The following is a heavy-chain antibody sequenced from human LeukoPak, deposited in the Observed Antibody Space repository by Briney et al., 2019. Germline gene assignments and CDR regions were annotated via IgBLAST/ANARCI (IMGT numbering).Heavy chain of an antibody. D-gene: IGHD6-19*01. CDR2: IKQDGSEK. V-gene: IGHV3-7*01. CDR1: GFTFSSYG. CDR3: ARGWQQWLGIDY. J-gene: IGHJ4*02. Sequence: GGSLRLSCAASGFTFSSYGMSWVRQAPGKGLEWVAKIKQDGSEKYYVDSVKGRFTISRDNAQNSLYLQMNSLRAEDTAMYYCARGWQQWLGIDYWGQGALVTVSS.